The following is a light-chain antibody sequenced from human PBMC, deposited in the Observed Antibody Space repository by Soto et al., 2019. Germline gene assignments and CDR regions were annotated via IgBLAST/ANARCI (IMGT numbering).Light chain of an antibody. V-gene: IGLV2-8*01. CDR1: SSDVGGYNY. J-gene: IGLJ3*02. Sequence: QSALTQPASVSGSAGRSITISCTGASSDVGGYNYVSWYQQHPGKAPKLMIYEVSKRPSGVPDRFSGSKSGNTASLTVSGLQAEDAADYYCNSYAGSNNWVFGGGTKLTVL. CDR3: NSYAGSNNWV. CDR2: EVS.